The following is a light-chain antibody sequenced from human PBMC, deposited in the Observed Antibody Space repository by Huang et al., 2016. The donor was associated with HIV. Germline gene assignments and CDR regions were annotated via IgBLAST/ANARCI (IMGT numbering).Light chain of an antibody. CDR3: RLLNSYPGT. CDR2: AAS. CDR1: PDISSY. V-gene: IGKV1-9*01. Sequence: IQLTQSPSSLSASVGDRVTITCRASPDISSYLAWYQQIPGKAPKILIYAASTLENGVPSRFSGSGSGTDFTVTINNLQPEDFATYFCRLLNSYPGTFGPGTNVDV. J-gene: IGKJ3*01.